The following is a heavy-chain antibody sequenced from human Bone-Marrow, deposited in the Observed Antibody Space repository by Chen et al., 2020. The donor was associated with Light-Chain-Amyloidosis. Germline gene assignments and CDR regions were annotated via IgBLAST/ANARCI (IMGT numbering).Heavy chain of an antibody. CDR1: GFAFSSYA. Sequence: EVQLVESGGGLLQRGGSLRLSCAASGFAFSSYAMSWVRQAPGKGLEWVSTIRGSGGRRYYRGPVKGPLTLPRDNSKNALFLQMNSLRAEDTAVYYCAKDISYDDILPGYPADAFYILGQRTMVPVSS. V-gene: IGHV3-23*04. J-gene: IGHJ3*02. CDR3: AKDISYDDILPGYPADAFYI. CDR2: IRGSGGRR. D-gene: IGHD3-9*01.